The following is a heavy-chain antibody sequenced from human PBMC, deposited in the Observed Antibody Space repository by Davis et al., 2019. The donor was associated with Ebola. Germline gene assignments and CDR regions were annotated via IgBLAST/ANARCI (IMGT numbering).Heavy chain of an antibody. CDR1: GFIFRNYV. V-gene: IGHV3-23*01. CDR3: VKDSSNIWFDI. J-gene: IGHJ3*02. CDR2: FGTVGDT. D-gene: IGHD2/OR15-2a*01. Sequence: GESLKISCETSGFIFRNYVMCWVRQAPGKGLEWVSTFGTVGDTYYADSVKGRFAMSRDNSRGTLYLQMNSLRVEDSAIYYCVKDSSNIWFDIWGQGTLVTVSS.